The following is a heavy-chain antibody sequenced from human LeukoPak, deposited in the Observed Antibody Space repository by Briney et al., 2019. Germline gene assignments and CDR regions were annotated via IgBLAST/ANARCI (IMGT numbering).Heavy chain of an antibody. D-gene: IGHD3-22*01. CDR2: IYHSGST. Sequence: SETLSLTCAVSGGSISSSNWWSWARQPPGKGLEWIGEIYHSGSTNYNPSLKSRVTISVDKSKNQFSLKLSSVTAADTAVYYCARASILPAYDSSGYDSQRWFDPWGQGTLVTAFS. CDR1: GGSISSSNW. J-gene: IGHJ5*02. CDR3: ARASILPAYDSSGYDSQRWFDP. V-gene: IGHV4-4*02.